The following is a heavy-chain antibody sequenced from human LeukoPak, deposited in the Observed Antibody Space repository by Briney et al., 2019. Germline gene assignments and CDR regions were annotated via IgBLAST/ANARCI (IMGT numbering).Heavy chain of an antibody. Sequence: GGSLRLSCEASEFILSSYAMSWVRQAPGKGLEWVSSISGNGAHPYYADSVRGRFTISRENAKNSLYLQMNSLRAEDTAVSYCARDDPPPYYDFWSGYYPQYNWFDPWGQGTLVTVSS. CDR1: EFILSSYA. J-gene: IGHJ5*02. CDR2: ISGNGAHP. D-gene: IGHD3-3*01. CDR3: ARDDPPPYYDFWSGYYPQYNWFDP. V-gene: IGHV3-23*01.